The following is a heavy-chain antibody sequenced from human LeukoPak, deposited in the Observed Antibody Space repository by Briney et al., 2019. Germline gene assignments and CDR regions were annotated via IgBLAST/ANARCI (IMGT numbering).Heavy chain of an antibody. CDR2: IYYSGST. Sequence: SETLSLTCTVSGGSISSSSYYWGWIRQPPGKGLEWIGSIYYSGSTYYNPSLKSRVTISVDTSKNQFSLKLSSVTAADTAVYYCARLPLSDDYDILTGYHTPYGMDVWGQGTTVTVSS. J-gene: IGHJ6*01. V-gene: IGHV4-39*01. CDR3: ARLPLSDDYDILTGYHTPYGMDV. D-gene: IGHD3-9*01. CDR1: GGSISSSSYY.